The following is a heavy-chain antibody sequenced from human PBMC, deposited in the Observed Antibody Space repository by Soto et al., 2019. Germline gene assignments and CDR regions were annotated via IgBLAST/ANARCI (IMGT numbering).Heavy chain of an antibody. V-gene: IGHV1-8*01. CDR2: MSPNSGRT. D-gene: IGHD3-3*01. CDR1: GYTFTNYD. J-gene: IGHJ4*02. CDR3: ARGLDFWSGYSRADS. Sequence: QVQLVQSGPEVKKPGASMRVSCKTSGYTFTNYDIHWVRQATGHGLEWIGWMSPNSGRTGFAQRFQDRVNMTSNPSSRTAYLHLASLTSEDTAVYYCARGLDFWSGYSRADSWGQGTLVTVSS.